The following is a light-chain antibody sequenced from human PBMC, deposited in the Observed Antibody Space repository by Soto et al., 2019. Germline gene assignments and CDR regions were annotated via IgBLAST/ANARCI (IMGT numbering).Light chain of an antibody. CDR3: QQYGSSPPT. CDR1: HSVNSNY. V-gene: IGKV3-20*01. Sequence: ENVLTQSPGTLSLSPGERATLSCRASHSVNSNYLAWYQRKPGQAPRLLIYGASSRAAGIPDRFSGSGSGTDFTLTISRLEPEDFAVFYCQQYGSSPPTFGQGTTVEIQ. CDR2: GAS. J-gene: IGKJ1*01.